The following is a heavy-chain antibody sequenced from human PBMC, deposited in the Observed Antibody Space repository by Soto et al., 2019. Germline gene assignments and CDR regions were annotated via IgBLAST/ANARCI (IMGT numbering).Heavy chain of an antibody. CDR2: IYAGSIT. Sequence: EVQLVESGGGLIQPGGSLRLSCAVSEITVSSYYMSWVRQAAGKGLEWVSVIYAGSITYYADSVKGRFTIYRDNSKNTLNLEMNSLRVEDTAVYYCARIPYDNSGTIFDYWGQGTLVTVSS. J-gene: IGHJ4*02. D-gene: IGHD3-22*01. CDR1: EITVSSYY. V-gene: IGHV3-53*01. CDR3: ARIPYDNSGTIFDY.